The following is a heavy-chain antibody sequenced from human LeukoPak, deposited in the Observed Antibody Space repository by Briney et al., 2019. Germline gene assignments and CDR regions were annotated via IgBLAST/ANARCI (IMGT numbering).Heavy chain of an antibody. D-gene: IGHD3-10*01. Sequence: SETLSLTCSVSGYSISSGYYWGWIRQPPGKGLEWIGSIYYSGSTYYNPSLKSRVTISVGTSKNQFSLKLSSVTAADTAVYYCARHAYYYGSGSYQIDYWGQRTLVTVSS. J-gene: IGHJ4*02. CDR3: ARHAYYYGSGSYQIDY. CDR1: GYSISSGYY. CDR2: IYYSGST. V-gene: IGHV4-38-2*02.